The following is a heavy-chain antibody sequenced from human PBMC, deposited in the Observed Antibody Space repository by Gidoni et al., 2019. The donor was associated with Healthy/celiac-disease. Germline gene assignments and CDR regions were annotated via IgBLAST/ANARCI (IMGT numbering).Heavy chain of an antibody. CDR3: ARGKWELPYYFDY. V-gene: IGHV3-48*03. D-gene: IGHD1-26*01. J-gene: IGHJ4*02. Sequence: EVQLVESGGGLVQPGGSLRLSCAASGFTCSSYEMNWVRQAPGKGLEWVAYISSSGSTIYYADSVKGRFTISRDNAKNSLYLQMNSLRAEDAAVYYCARGKWELPYYFDYWGQGTLVTVSS. CDR2: ISSSGSTI. CDR1: GFTCSSYE.